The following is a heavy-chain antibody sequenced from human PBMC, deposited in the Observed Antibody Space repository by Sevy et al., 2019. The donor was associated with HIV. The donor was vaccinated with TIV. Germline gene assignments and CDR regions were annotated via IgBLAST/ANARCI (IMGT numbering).Heavy chain of an antibody. D-gene: IGHD1-26*01. J-gene: IGHJ6*02. V-gene: IGHV3-30-3*01. CDR1: GFTFSSFF. CDR3: ANAYSGSYSHSYLYALDV. CDR2: ISYDGSNE. Sequence: GGSLRLSCAASGFTFSSFFMHWVRQAPGKGLEWVATISYDGSNEHYADSVKGRFTISRDNSKNALYLQMNSLRNEDTAIYFCANAYSGSYSHSYLYALDVWGQGTTVTVSS.